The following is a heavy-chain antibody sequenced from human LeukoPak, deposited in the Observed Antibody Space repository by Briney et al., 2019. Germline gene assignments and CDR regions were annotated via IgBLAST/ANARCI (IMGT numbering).Heavy chain of an antibody. D-gene: IGHD3-3*01. CDR1: GFTFSSYW. V-gene: IGHV3-74*01. J-gene: IGHJ6*01. CDR2: INRDGSST. CDR3: TRDSYDERRYYGVDV. Sequence: GGSLRLSCAASGFTFSSYWMSWVRQAPGKGLVWVSRINRDGSSTSYADSVKGRFTISRDNAKNTLYLQMNSLRVEDTAVYYCTRDSYDERRYYGVDVWGLGTTVIVSS.